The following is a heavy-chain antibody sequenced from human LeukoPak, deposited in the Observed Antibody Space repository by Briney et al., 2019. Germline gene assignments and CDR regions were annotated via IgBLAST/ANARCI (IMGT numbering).Heavy chain of an antibody. CDR3: ATTGGIAAAGTTIPNWFDP. D-gene: IGHD6-13*01. Sequence: SETLSLTCAVYGGSFSGYYWSWIRQPPGKGLEWIGEINHSGSTNYNPSLKSRVTISVDTSKNQFSLKLSSVTAADTAVYYCATTGGIAAAGTTIPNWFDPWGQGTLVTVSS. V-gene: IGHV4-34*01. CDR1: GGSFSGYY. J-gene: IGHJ5*02. CDR2: INHSGST.